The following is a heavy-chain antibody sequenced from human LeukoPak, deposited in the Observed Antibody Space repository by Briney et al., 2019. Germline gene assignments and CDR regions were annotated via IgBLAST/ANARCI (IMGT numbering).Heavy chain of an antibody. CDR3: ASPSKGLSARGAFDI. V-gene: IGHV5-51*01. Sequence: GESLKISCKGSGYSFTGYWIGWVRQVPGKGLEWMGIIYPGDSDTRYSPSFQGQVTISADKSISTAYLQWSSLKASDTAMYYCASPSKGLSARGAFDIWGQGTMVTVSS. D-gene: IGHD3-16*02. CDR2: IYPGDSDT. J-gene: IGHJ3*02. CDR1: GYSFTGYW.